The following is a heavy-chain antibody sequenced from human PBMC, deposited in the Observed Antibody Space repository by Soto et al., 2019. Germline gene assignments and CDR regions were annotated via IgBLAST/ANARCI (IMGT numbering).Heavy chain of an antibody. Sequence: QVQLVQSGAEVKKPGASVKVSCKASGYTFTGYYMHWVRQAPGQGLEWMGWINPNSGGTNYAQKFQGRVTMTRDTSISTAYMELSSLRSDDTAVYYCARNPVGSSSPPHYYYYYGMDVWGQGTTVTVSS. CDR3: ARNPVGSSSPPHYYYYYGMDV. D-gene: IGHD6-6*01. V-gene: IGHV1-2*02. CDR2: INPNSGGT. CDR1: GYTFTGYY. J-gene: IGHJ6*02.